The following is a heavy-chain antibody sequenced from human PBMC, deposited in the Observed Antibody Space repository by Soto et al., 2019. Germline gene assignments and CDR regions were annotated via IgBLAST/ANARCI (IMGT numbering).Heavy chain of an antibody. V-gene: IGHV4-59*08. CDR1: GGSINSYY. Sequence: SETLSLTCTVSGGSINSYYWSWIRQPPGKGLEWIGYIYYSGTTNYNPSLKSRVTISVDTSKNQFSLRLSSVTAADTAVYYCARRRRNWGLDSWGQGTLVTVLL. CDR3: ARRRRNWGLDS. D-gene: IGHD7-27*01. J-gene: IGHJ5*01. CDR2: IYYSGTT.